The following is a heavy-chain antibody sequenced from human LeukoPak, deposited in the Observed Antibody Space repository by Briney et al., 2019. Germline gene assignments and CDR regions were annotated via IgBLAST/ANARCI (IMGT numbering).Heavy chain of an antibody. J-gene: IGHJ4*02. CDR1: GFTFSSYA. CDR3: ARCPAYSNYMFDY. Sequence: GGSLRLSCAASGFTFSSYAMHWVRQAPGKGLEWVAVISYDGSNKYYADSVKGRFTISRDNSKNTLYLQINSLRAEDTAVYYCARCPAYSNYMFDYWGQGTLVTVSS. D-gene: IGHD4-11*01. V-gene: IGHV3-30-3*01. CDR2: ISYDGSNK.